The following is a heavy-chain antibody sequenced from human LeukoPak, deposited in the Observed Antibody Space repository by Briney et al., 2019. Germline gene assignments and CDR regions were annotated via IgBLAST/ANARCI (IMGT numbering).Heavy chain of an antibody. D-gene: IGHD3-16*01. CDR1: GFSFTNVW. V-gene: IGHV3-15*07. J-gene: IGHJ4*02. Sequence: GGSLRLSGAVSGFSFTNVWINWVRQAPGKGLEWVGRIKNKDEGEKTDYAAPVKGRFTISRDDSKATLFLQMNSLKMEDTAIYYCTTGIDYGGGYWGQGTLVSVSS. CDR2: IKNKDEGEKT. CDR3: TTGIDYGGGY.